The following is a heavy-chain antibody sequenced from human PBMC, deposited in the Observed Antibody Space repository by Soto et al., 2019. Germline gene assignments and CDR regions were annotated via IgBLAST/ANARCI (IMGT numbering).Heavy chain of an antibody. CDR2: INSDGSST. D-gene: IGHD6-13*01. J-gene: IGHJ4*02. CDR1: GLPFSFYS. V-gene: IGHV3-74*01. Sequence: PGGSLRLSCAASGLPFSFYSMNWVRQAPGKGLVWVSRINSDGSSTSYADSVKGRFTISRDNAKNTLYLQMNSLRAEDTAVYYCARGPFYGSSWGQGTLVTVSS. CDR3: ARGPFYGSS.